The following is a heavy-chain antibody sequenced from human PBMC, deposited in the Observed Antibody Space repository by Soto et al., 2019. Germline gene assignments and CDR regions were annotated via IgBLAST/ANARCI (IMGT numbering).Heavy chain of an antibody. D-gene: IGHD3-16*02. CDR2: ISAYNGNT. CDR3: ARNSIIMITFGGVIVSPLDFDY. J-gene: IGHJ4*02. CDR1: GYTFTSYG. V-gene: IGHV1-18*01. Sequence: ASVKVSCKASGYTFTSYGISWVRQAPGQGLEWMGWISAYNGNTNYAQKLQGRVTMTTDTSTSTAYLELRSLRSDDTAVYYCARNSIIMITFGGVIVSPLDFDYWGQGTLVTVSS.